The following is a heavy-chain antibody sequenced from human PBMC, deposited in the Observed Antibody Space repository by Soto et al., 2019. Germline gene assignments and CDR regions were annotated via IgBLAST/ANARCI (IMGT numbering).Heavy chain of an antibody. CDR1: GGSITDYS. CDR3: ARQLPVGATSWFDP. J-gene: IGHJ5*02. V-gene: IGHV4-59*05. D-gene: IGHD1-26*01. CDR2: IYYSGST. Sequence: PSETLSLTCTVSGGSITDYSWVWIRQPAGKGLEWIGSIYYSGSTYYNPSLKSRVTISLDTSKNQFSLRLTSVTAADTAIYYCARQLPVGATSWFDPWGQGTLVTVSS.